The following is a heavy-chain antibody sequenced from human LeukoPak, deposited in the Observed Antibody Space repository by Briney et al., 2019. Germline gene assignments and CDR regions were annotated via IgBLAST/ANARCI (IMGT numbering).Heavy chain of an antibody. V-gene: IGHV4-34*01. CDR1: GGSFSGYY. CDR3: ARAHDSSGYYYLTKYYFDY. CDR2: INHSGST. J-gene: IGHJ4*02. Sequence: SETLSLTCAVYGGSFSGYYWSWTRQPPGKGLEWIGEINHSGSTNYNPSLKSRVTISVDTSKNQFSLKLSSVTAADTAAYHCARAHDSSGYYYLTKYYFDYWGQGTLVTVSS. D-gene: IGHD3-22*01.